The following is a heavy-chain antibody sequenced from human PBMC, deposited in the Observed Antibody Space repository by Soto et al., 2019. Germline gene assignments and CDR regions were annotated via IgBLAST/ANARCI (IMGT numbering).Heavy chain of an antibody. J-gene: IGHJ6*02. CDR3: ARDRSVTENYYYDGMDV. Sequence: PGGSLRLSCAASGFTFSSYAMHWVRQAPGKGLEWVAVISYDGSNKYYADSVKGRFTISRDNSKNTLYLQMNSLRAEDTAVYYCARDRSVTENYYYDGMDVWGQGTTVTVSS. D-gene: IGHD4-4*01. CDR1: GFTFSSYA. CDR2: ISYDGSNK. V-gene: IGHV3-30-3*01.